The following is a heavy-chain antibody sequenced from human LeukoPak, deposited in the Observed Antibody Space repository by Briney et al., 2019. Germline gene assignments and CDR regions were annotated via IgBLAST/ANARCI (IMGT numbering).Heavy chain of an antibody. V-gene: IGHV4-39*07. J-gene: IGHJ4*02. CDR2: IYYSGGT. Sequence: SETLSLTCTVSGGSISSSSYYGGWFRQPPGKGLEWIGSIYYSGGTYYHPSLKSRVTISVDTSKNQFSLKLSSVTAAGTAVYYCARGWTRLTYTPLDYWGQGTLVTVSS. CDR3: ARGWTRLTYTPLDY. CDR1: GGSISSSSYY. D-gene: IGHD1-1*01.